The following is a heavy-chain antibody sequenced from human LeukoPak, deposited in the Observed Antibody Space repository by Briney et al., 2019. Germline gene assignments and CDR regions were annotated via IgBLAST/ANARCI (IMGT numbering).Heavy chain of an antibody. CDR2: ISHIGST. V-gene: IGHV4-59*11. Sequence: PSETLSLTCTVSGASISGHYLTWLRQLPGKGLEWIGYISHIGSTNYNPSLKSRVTISVDTSKNQFSLKLTSVTAADTAVYYCARDRISINALDMWGQGTMVTVSS. D-gene: IGHD1-14*01. CDR1: GASISGHY. CDR3: ARDRISINALDM. J-gene: IGHJ3*02.